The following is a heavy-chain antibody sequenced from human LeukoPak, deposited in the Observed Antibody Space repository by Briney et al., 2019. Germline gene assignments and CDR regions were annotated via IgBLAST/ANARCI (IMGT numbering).Heavy chain of an antibody. J-gene: IGHJ3*02. CDR1: GLTFSNYW. Sequence: GGSLRLSCAASGLTFSNYWMSWVRQAPGKGMEWVANIKQDVSEKYYVDSVKGRFTIYRDNAHTSLYLQMNSLRPEDTAVYYCARRATRDTGSCYSCAFDIWGQGTMVTVSS. CDR2: IKQDVSEK. D-gene: IGHD2-15*01. CDR3: ARRATRDTGSCYSCAFDI. V-gene: IGHV3-7*01.